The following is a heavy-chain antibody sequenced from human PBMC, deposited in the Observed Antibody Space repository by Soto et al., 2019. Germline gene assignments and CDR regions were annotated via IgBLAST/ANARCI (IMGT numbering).Heavy chain of an antibody. CDR1: GYTFTGYY. D-gene: IGHD3-9*01. CDR2: INPNSGGT. J-gene: IGHJ6*02. Sequence: ASVKVSCKASGYTFTGYYMHWVRQAPGQGLEWMGWINPNSGGTNYAQKFQGRVTMTRDTSISTAYMELSRLRSDDTAVYYCAREGLRYVDWLLSYGMDVWGQGTTVTVSS. V-gene: IGHV1-2*02. CDR3: AREGLRYVDWLLSYGMDV.